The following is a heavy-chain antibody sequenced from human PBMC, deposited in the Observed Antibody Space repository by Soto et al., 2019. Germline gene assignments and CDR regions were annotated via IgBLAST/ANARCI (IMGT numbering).Heavy chain of an antibody. D-gene: IGHD4-17*01. CDR1: GGSFSGYY. J-gene: IGHJ4*02. CDR2: INHSGSP. Sequence: QVQLQQWGAGLLKPSETLSLTCAVYGGSFSGYYWSWIRQPPGKGLEWIGEINHSGSPNYNPSLKSRVTISVDTSKNQFSLKLSSVTAADTAVYYCARPYGDYGYYFDYWGQGTLVTVSS. V-gene: IGHV4-34*01. CDR3: ARPYGDYGYYFDY.